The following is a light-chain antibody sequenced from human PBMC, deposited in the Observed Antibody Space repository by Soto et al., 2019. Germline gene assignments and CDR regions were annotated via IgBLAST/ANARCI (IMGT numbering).Light chain of an antibody. J-gene: IGLJ3*02. CDR2: SNS. CDR1: RSNTGAGYD. CDR3: QSFDTSLRGWV. Sequence: QSVLTQPPSVSGAPGQRVTISCTGTRSNTGAGYDVHWYQQRPGTAPKYLIYSNSNRPSGVPDRFSGSKSGTSASLAISGLQAEDEADYFCQSFDTSLRGWVFGGGTKLTVL. V-gene: IGLV1-40*01.